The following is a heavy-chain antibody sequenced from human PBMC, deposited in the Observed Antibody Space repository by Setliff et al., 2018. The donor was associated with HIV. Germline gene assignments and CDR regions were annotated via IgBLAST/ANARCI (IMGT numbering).Heavy chain of an antibody. V-gene: IGHV4-61*02. CDR2: IYTSGST. D-gene: IGHD6-6*01. J-gene: IGHJ4*02. CDR1: GGSISSGSYY. Sequence: SETLSLTCTVSGGSISSGSYYWSWIRQPAGKGLEWIGRIYTSGSTNYNPSLKSRVTISVDTSKNQFSLKLSSVKGRFTISRDNTKNSLYLQMNSLTTDDTALYYCAQGSDPQLVTLFAYWGQGTLVTVSS. CDR3: TKNSLYLQMNSLTTDDTALYYCAQGSDPQLVTLFAY.